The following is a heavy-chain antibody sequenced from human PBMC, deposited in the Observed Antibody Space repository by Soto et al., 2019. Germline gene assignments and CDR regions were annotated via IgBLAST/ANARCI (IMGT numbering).Heavy chain of an antibody. CDR1: GCSISSGGYY. Sequence: TLFLTCTVSGCSISSGGYYWSWIRQHPGKGLEWIGYIYYSGSTYYNPSLKSRVTLSLDKSKNQFSLRLSSVTAADTAVYYFARAVRGGFTGSFDQWGRGARVTVSS. J-gene: IGHJ4*02. CDR3: ARAVRGGFTGSFDQ. D-gene: IGHD2-15*01. V-gene: IGHV4-31*03. CDR2: IYYSGST.